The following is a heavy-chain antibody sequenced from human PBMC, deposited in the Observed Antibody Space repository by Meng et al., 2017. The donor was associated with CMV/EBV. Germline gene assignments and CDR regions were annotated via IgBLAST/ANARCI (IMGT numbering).Heavy chain of an antibody. Sequence: GGSLRLSCAASGFTFSSYAMHWVRQAPGKGVEWVAVISYDGSNKYYADSVKGRFTISRDNSKNTLYLQMNSLRAEDTAVYYCARFDGGYIGYHYYYYGMDVWGQGTTVTVSS. CDR2: ISYDGSNK. CDR1: GFTFSSYA. D-gene: IGHD1-1*01. J-gene: IGHJ6*02. V-gene: IGHV3-30*04. CDR3: ARFDGGYIGYHYYYYGMDV.